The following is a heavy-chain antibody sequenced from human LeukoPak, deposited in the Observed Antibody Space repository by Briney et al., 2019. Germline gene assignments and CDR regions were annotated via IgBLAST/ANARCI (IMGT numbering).Heavy chain of an antibody. V-gene: IGHV1-2*02. CDR1: GYTFTGYY. CDR3: AREKQAHYYDSSGYYGGYYYMDA. J-gene: IGHJ6*03. D-gene: IGHD3-22*01. Sequence: ASVKVSCKASGYTFTGYYMHWVRQAPGQGLEWMGWINPNSGGTNYAQEFQGRVTMTRDTSISTAYMELSRLRSDDTAVYYCAREKQAHYYDSSGYYGGYYYMDAWGKGTTVTISS. CDR2: INPNSGGT.